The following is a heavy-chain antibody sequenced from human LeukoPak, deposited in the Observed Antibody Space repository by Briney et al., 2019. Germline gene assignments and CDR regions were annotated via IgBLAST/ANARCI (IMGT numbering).Heavy chain of an antibody. Sequence: PSETLSLTCAVYGGSFSGYYWSWIRQPPGKGLEWIGEINHSGSTNYNPSLKSRVTISVDTSKNQFSLKLSSVTAADTAVYYCARATGVPAAIGERGYYYYMDVWGKGTTVTVSS. CDR2: INHSGST. D-gene: IGHD2-2*02. J-gene: IGHJ6*03. CDR3: ARATGVPAAIGERGYYYYMDV. CDR1: GGSFSGYY. V-gene: IGHV4-34*01.